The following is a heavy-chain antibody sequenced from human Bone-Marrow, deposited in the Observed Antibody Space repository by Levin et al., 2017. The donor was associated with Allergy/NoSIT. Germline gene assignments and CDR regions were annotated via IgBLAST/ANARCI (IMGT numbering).Heavy chain of an antibody. Sequence: PGGSLRLSCSASGFTFSSYSMNWVRQAPGKGLEWVSAISIGSDYIYYADSVKGRFTISRDNAKNSLYLQMNNLRVEDTAVYYCARRSSGTFGPGVWFDPWGQGTLVTVSS. D-gene: IGHD1-7*01. V-gene: IGHV3-21*01. CDR3: ARRSSGTFGPGVWFDP. CDR2: ISIGSDYI. CDR1: GFTFSSYS. J-gene: IGHJ5*02.